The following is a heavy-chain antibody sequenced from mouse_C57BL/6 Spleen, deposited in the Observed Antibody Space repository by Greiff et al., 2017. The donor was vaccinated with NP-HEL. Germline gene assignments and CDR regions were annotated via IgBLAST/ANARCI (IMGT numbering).Heavy chain of an antibody. CDR1: GFTFSDYY. CDR3: ARDPAGRGYFDY. D-gene: IGHD4-1*01. Sequence: DVKLVESEGGLVQPGSSMKLSCTASGFTFSDYYMAWVRQVPEKGLEWVANINSDGSSTYYLDSLKSRFIISRDNAKNILYLQMSSLKSEDTATYYCARDPAGRGYFDYWGQGTTLTVSS. CDR2: INSDGSST. V-gene: IGHV5-16*01. J-gene: IGHJ2*01.